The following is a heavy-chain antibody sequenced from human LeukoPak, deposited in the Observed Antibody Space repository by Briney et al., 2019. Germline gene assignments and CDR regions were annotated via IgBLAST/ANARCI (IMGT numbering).Heavy chain of an antibody. J-gene: IGHJ3*02. D-gene: IGHD3-22*01. CDR3: ARDMGRRRYYDSSGYWAFDI. CDR1: GGSISSGGYY. CDR2: IYYSGST. V-gene: IGHV4-31*03. Sequence: SETLSLTCTVSGGSISSGGYYWSWIRQHPGKGLEWLGCIYYSGSTYYNPSLKSRVTISVDTSKNQFSLKLSSVTAADTAVYYWARDMGRRRYYDSSGYWAFDIWGQGTMVTVSS.